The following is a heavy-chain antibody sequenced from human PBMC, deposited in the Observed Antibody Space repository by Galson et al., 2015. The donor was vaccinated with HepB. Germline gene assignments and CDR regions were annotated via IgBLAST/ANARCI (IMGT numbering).Heavy chain of an antibody. CDR1: GFTYRNPW. D-gene: IGHD6-19*01. Sequence: SLRLSCAGSGFTYRNPWMSWVRQAPGKGLEWVATIQADGSEKSYVDSVRGRFTISRDNAKNSVYLQMNSLRAEDTAVYYCARTRDLYSSGWYPDYFDYWDQGTLVTVSS. J-gene: IGHJ4*02. V-gene: IGHV3-7*01. CDR2: IQADGSEK. CDR3: ARTRDLYSSGWYPDYFDY.